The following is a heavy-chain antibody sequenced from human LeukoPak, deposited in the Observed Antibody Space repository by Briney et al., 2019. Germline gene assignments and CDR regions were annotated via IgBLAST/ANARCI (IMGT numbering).Heavy chain of an antibody. CDR2: INPNSGGT. CDR3: ARLSLFDYGDY. V-gene: IGHV1-2*06. J-gene: IGHJ4*02. CDR1: GYTFTGYY. D-gene: IGHD5/OR15-5a*01. Sequence: ASVKVSCKASGYTFTGYYMHWVRQAPGQGLEWMGRINPNSGGTNYAQKFQGRVTMARDTSISTAYMELSRLRSDDTAVYYCARLSLFDYGDYWGQGTLVTVSS.